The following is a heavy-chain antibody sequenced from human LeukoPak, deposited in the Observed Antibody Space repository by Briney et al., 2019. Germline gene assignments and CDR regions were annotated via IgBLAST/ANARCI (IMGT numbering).Heavy chain of an antibody. D-gene: IGHD1-26*01. V-gene: IGHV3-48*01. CDR1: GFTFSSYS. Sequence: TGGSLRLSCAASGFTFSSYSMKWVRQAPGRGLEWVSYISTTSSSIYYADSVKGRFTISRDNAKNSLYLQMNSLRAEDTAVYYCARVRGTYYFDYWGQGTLVTVSS. J-gene: IGHJ4*02. CDR2: ISTTSSSI. CDR3: ARVRGTYYFDY.